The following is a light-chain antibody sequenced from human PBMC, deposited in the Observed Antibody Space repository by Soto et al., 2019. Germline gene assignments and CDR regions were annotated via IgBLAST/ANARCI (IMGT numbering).Light chain of an antibody. CDR2: AAS. CDR1: QGISSY. Sequence: IQLTQSPSSLSASVGDRVSITCRASQGISSYLAWYQQKPGKAPKLLIYAASTLQRGVPSRFRGSGSGTEFTLTINSLQPDDFATYYCQQLNRYPFTFGPGTKVDI. CDR3: QQLNRYPFT. V-gene: IGKV1-9*01. J-gene: IGKJ3*01.